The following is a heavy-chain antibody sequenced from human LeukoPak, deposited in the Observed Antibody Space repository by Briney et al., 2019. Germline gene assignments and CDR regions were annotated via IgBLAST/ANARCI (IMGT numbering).Heavy chain of an antibody. D-gene: IGHD2-15*01. Sequence: SETLSLTCAVYGGSFSGYYWSWIRQPPGKGWGGMEEISHGGSTNYNPSLKSRVSISVDTSKNQFSLKLSSVTAADTAVYYCARGGSRIVVVVAARKPHYFDYWGRGTLVTVSS. CDR3: ARGGSRIVVVVAARKPHYFDY. V-gene: IGHV4-34*01. J-gene: IGHJ4*02. CDR1: GGSFSGYY. CDR2: ISHGGST.